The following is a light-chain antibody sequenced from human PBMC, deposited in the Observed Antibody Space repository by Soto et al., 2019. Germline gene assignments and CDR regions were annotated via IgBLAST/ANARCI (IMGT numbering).Light chain of an antibody. CDR3: QVWDTVSDRWV. V-gene: IGLV3-21*02. Sequence: SYELTQPPSVSVAPGQTARVTCGGNHIGAKSVHWFHQKPGQAPVLVVYDDTDRPSGIPERFSGSNSGNTATLTISRVEAGDEADYYCQVWDTVSDRWVFGGGTKLTVL. CDR2: DDT. CDR1: HIGAKS. J-gene: IGLJ3*02.